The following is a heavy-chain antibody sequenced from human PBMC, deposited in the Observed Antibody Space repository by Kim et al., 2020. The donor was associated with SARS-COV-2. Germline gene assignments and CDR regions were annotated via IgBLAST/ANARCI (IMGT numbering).Heavy chain of an antibody. V-gene: IGHV4-34*13. D-gene: IGHD1-7*01. J-gene: IGHJ5*02. Sequence: SPKSRVTISVDTSKNQFSRQLSSVAAADTAVYYCARADELELPGRHWFDPWGQGTLVTVSS. CDR3: ARADELELPGRHWFDP.